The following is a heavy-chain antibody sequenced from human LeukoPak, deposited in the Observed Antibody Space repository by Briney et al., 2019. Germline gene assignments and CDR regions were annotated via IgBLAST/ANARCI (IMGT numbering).Heavy chain of an antibody. CDR1: GFTSDDYD. CDR2: ISWDGGST. Sequence: GGSLRPSCAASGFTSDDYDMHWVRQAPGKGLEWVSLISWDGGSTYYADSVKGRFTISRDNSKNSLYLQMNSLRAEDTALYYCAKSGDSSSWYNYYYYMDVWGKGTTVTVSS. D-gene: IGHD6-13*01. CDR3: AKSGDSSSWYNYYYYMDV. J-gene: IGHJ6*03. V-gene: IGHV3-43D*03.